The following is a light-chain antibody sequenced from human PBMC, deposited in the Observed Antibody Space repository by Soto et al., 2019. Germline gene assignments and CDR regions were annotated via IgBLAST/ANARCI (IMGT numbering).Light chain of an antibody. V-gene: IGLV2-14*01. CDR3: FSYRSTGILL. J-gene: IGLJ2*01. CDR2: EVS. CDR1: SSDVGGYNF. Sequence: QSVLTQPASVSWSPGQSITISCIGTSSDVGGYNFVSWYQQHPGKAPKLMIYEVSNRPSGVSTRFSGSKSGNTASLTISGLQAEDEADYYCFSYRSTGILLFGGGTKVTVL.